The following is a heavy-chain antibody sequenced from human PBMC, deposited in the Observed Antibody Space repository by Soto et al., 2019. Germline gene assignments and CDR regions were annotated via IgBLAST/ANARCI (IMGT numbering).Heavy chain of an antibody. CDR3: VRLTSRIAAASHGRGNYLDT. CDR2: VFFMGNT. Sequence: NPSETLSLTCSVSGGSVTSGSSYWGWVRQAPGKGLEWIGDVFFMGNTWYNADLKARLTISVDTSNDQFSLRLSSVTAADTAFYFCVRLTSRIAAASHGRGNYLDTWGPGTLVTVSS. D-gene: IGHD6-25*01. V-gene: IGHV4-39*01. CDR1: GGSVTSGSSY. J-gene: IGHJ4*02.